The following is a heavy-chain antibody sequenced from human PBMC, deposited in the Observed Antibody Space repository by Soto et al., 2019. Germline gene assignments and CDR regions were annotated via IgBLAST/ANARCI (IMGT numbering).Heavy chain of an antibody. CDR2: INPDGSAT. D-gene: IGHD5-18*01. J-gene: IGHJ4*02. CDR3: GRGGSDSTMAPGY. CDR1: VFTFSSYW. V-gene: IGHV3-74*01. Sequence: WECLRISCASSVFTFSSYWMRWVRQAPGKGLVWVSRINPDGSATNYADSVKGRFTISRDNAKNTLYLQMNSLRAEDTAVFYCGRGGSDSTMAPGYWGQGTMVTVSS.